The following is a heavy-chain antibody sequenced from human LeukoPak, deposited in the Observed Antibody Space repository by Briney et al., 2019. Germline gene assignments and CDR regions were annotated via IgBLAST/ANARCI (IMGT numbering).Heavy chain of an antibody. CDR3: ARGGSSSWYFSREFDY. CDR2: INSSGSTI. Sequence: GGSLRLSCAASGFTCSSYEMNWVRQAPGKGLEWVSYINSSGSTIYYADYVKGRFTISRDNAKNSLYLQMNSLRAEDTAVYYCARGGSSSWYFSREFDYWGQGTLVTVSS. J-gene: IGHJ4*02. D-gene: IGHD6-13*01. V-gene: IGHV3-48*03. CDR1: GFTCSSYE.